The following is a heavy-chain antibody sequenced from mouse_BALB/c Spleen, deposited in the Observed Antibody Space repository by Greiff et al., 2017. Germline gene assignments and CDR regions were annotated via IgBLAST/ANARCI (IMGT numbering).Heavy chain of an antibody. Sequence: VQLQQSGAELVRPGALVKLSCKASGFNIKDYYMHWVKQRPEQGLAWIGWIDPENGNTIYDPKFQGKASITADTSSNTAYLQLSSLTSEDTAVYYCASKTTDTSMDYWGQGTSVTVSS. V-gene: IGHV14-1*02. CDR3: ASKTTDTSMDY. CDR2: IDPENGNT. J-gene: IGHJ4*01. CDR1: GFNIKDYY. D-gene: IGHD1-2*01.